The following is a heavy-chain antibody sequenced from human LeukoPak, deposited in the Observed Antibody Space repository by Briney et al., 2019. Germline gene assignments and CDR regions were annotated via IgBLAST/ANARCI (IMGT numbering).Heavy chain of an antibody. CDR1: GGSFSGYY. V-gene: IGHV4-34*01. J-gene: IGHJ4*02. D-gene: IGHD3-10*01. CDR2: INHSGST. CDR3: ARVGYYYGSGSYFDY. Sequence: NPSETLSLTCAVYGGSFSGYYWSWIRQAPGKGLEWIGEINHSGSTNYNPSLKSRVTISVDTSKNQFSLKLSSATAADTAVYYCARVGYYYGSGSYFDYWGQGTLVTVSS.